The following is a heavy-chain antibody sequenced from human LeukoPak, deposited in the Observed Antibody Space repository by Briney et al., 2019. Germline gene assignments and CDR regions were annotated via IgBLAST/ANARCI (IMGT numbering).Heavy chain of an antibody. CDR2: ISGTAGST. J-gene: IGHJ4*02. CDR3: AKDQGIAAAGTMVDY. CDR1: GFTFSNYA. V-gene: IGHV3-23*01. Sequence: GGSLRLSCAASGFTFSNYAMSWVRQAPGKGLEWVSGISGTAGSTHYADSVKGRFTISRDNSKNTLYLQMNSLRAEDTAVYYCAKDQGIAAAGTMVDYWGQGTLVTVSS. D-gene: IGHD6-13*01.